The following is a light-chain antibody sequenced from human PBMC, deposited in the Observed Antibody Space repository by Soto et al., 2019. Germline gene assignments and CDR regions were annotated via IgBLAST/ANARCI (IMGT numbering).Light chain of an antibody. CDR3: QQYGSSPRT. V-gene: IGKV3-20*01. CDR1: QSVSRY. J-gene: IGKJ1*01. Sequence: EIVLTQSPATLSLSPGERATLSCRASQSVSRYLAWYQQKPGQAPRLLISDTSNRATGIPARFSGSGSGTDFTLTISRLEPEDFAVYYCQQYGSSPRTFGQGTKVEIK. CDR2: DTS.